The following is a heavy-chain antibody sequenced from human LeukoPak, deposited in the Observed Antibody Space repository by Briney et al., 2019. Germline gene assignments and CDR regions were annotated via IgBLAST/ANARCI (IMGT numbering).Heavy chain of an antibody. D-gene: IGHD5-12*01. CDR2: ISSSSSYI. J-gene: IGHJ5*02. CDR3: ARDREGATIVSWFDP. CDR1: GFTFSSYS. V-gene: IGHV3-21*01. Sequence: GGPLRLSCAASGFTFSSYSMNWVRQAPGKGLEWVSSISSSSSYIYYADSVKGRFTISRDNAKNSLYLQMNSLRAEDTAVYYCARDREGATIVSWFDPCGQGTLVTVTS.